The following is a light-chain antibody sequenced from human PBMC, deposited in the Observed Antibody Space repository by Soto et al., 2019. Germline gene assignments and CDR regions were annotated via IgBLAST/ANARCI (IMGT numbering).Light chain of an antibody. J-gene: IGKJ3*01. CDR2: AAS. CDR1: QNINNF. V-gene: IGKV1-39*01. Sequence: DTQMSQSPSSLSASVGDKITITCRASQNINNFLNWYHQKPGRTPKLLVFAASTLQSGVPSRFSGSGSGTDFTLTISSLQPEDFANYYCQYSYSRTFGPGTRVDLK. CDR3: QYSYSRT.